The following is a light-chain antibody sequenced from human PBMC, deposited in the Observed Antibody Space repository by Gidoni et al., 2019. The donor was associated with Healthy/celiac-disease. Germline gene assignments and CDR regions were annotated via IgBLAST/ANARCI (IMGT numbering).Light chain of an antibody. Sequence: EIVLTQSPATLSLSPGERATLSCRASQSVSSYLAWYQQKPGQAPRLLIYDASSRATGIPGRISGRGSGKDFTITSSSLEQEDVAVYYWQQRSNWLSTFXXXTQLEIK. CDR1: QSVSSY. CDR3: QQRSNWLST. V-gene: IGKV3-11*01. J-gene: IGKJ5*01. CDR2: DAS.